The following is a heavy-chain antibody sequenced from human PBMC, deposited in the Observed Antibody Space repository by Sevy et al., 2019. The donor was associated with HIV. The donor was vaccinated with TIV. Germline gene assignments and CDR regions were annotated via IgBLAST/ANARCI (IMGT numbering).Heavy chain of an antibody. CDR2: IKSKTDGGTT. Sequence: GGSLRLSCAASGFTFSNAWMSWVRQAPGKGLEWVGRIKSKTDGGTTDYAAPVKSRFTNSRDDTKNTQYLQMNSLKTEDKTVYYCTTDSKTRGVSELLDCWGQGTLVTVSS. D-gene: IGHD1-26*01. J-gene: IGHJ4*02. CDR1: GFTFSNAW. V-gene: IGHV3-15*01. CDR3: TTDSKTRGVSELLDC.